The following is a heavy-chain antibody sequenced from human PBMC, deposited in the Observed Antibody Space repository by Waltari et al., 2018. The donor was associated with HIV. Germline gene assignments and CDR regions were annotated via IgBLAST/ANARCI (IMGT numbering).Heavy chain of an antibody. Sequence: QVQLVESGGGVVQPGRSLRLSCAASGFTFSSYAMHWVRQAPGKGLEWVAVISYDGSNKYYVDSVKGRFTISRDNSENTLYLQMNSLRAEDTAVYYCARVRSRGIPGYYYGMDVWGQGTTVTVSS. D-gene: IGHD3-10*01. J-gene: IGHJ6*02. V-gene: IGHV3-30-3*01. CDR1: GFTFSSYA. CDR2: ISYDGSNK. CDR3: ARVRSRGIPGYYYGMDV.